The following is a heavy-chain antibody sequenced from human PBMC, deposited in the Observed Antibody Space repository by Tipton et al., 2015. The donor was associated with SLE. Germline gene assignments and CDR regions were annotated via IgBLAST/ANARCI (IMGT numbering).Heavy chain of an antibody. D-gene: IGHD3-10*01. CDR1: GASVRSTSYH. J-gene: IGHJ1*01. Sequence: TLSLTCFVSGASVRSTSYHWGWIRQPPGKGLEWIGNIYYDGTAYSTPSLESRVSISVDTSKNQVSLRLASVTAADTAVYYCARSEGFQSLFQFLQHWGQGTLVTVSS. V-gene: IGHV4-39*07. CDR2: IYYDGTA. CDR3: ARSEGFQSLFQFLQH.